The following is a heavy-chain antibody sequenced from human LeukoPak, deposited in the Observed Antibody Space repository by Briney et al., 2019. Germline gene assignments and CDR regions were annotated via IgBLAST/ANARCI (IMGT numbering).Heavy chain of an antibody. CDR1: GGSISSYY. V-gene: IGHV4-59*01. Sequence: SETLSLTCTVSGGSISSYYWSWIRQPPGKGLEWIGYIYYSGSTNYNPSLKSRVTISVDTSKNQFSLKLSSVTAADTAVYYCARIGRGGLPDYWGQGTLVTVSS. J-gene: IGHJ4*02. CDR2: IYYSGST. CDR3: ARIGRGGLPDY. D-gene: IGHD1-14*01.